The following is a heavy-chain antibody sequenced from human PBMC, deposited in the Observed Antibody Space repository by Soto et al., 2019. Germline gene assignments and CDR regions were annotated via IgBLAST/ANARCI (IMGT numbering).Heavy chain of an antibody. CDR1: GGSISSGGYY. J-gene: IGHJ1*01. V-gene: IGHV4-31*01. CDR3: ARDSGGSGIRQAEYFQH. CDR2: IYYSGST. D-gene: IGHD3-10*01. Sequence: QVQLQESGPGLVKPSQTLSLTCTVSGGSISSGGYYWSWIRQHPGKGLEWIGYIYYSGSTYYNPSLKSLVTISVDTSKNQFSLKLSSVTAADTAVYYCARDSGGSGIRQAEYFQHWGQGTLVTVSS.